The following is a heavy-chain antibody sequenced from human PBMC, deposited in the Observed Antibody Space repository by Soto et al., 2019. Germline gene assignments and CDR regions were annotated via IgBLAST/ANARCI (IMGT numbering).Heavy chain of an antibody. CDR2: VYYSVSA. CDR3: ARKRMIESWIDY. J-gene: IGHJ4*01. D-gene: IGHD2-21*01. CDR1: GDSISTYY. V-gene: IGHV4-59*01. Sequence: PXATLSLTCDVSGDSISTYYGSWIRQPPGKGLEWIGYVYYSVSALYNPSLESRVTLSIDMSKKQVSLRLNSVIAADTAVYYCARKRMIESWIDYWGHGTLVTVSS.